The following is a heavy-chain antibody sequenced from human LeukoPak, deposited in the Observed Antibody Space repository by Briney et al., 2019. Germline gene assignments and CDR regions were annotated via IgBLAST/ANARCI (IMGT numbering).Heavy chain of an antibody. CDR1: GFIFSDYW. CDR2: IKSDGSST. Sequence: PGGSLRLSCAASGFIFSDYWMHWVRQGPGKGLVWVSRIKSDGSSTSYAESVKGRSTISRDNAKNTVYVHMNSLRDEDTAVYYCARGGRYAYFLDYWGQGTLVTVSS. J-gene: IGHJ4*02. V-gene: IGHV3-74*01. CDR3: ARGGRYAYFLDY. D-gene: IGHD3-16*01.